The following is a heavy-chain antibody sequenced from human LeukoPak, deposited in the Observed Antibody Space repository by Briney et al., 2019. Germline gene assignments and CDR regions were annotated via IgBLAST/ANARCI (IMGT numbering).Heavy chain of an antibody. J-gene: IGHJ3*02. CDR3: ARDGELGSPADAFDI. Sequence: PGGSLRLSCAASGFTFRSYWMTWVRQYSGKGLEWVANIKQDGSETYYADSVKGRFTNPRDNAKRSLYLQMNSLRAEDTAVYYCARDGELGSPADAFDIWGQGTMVTVSS. CDR1: GFTFRSYW. CDR2: IKQDGSET. V-gene: IGHV3-7*01. D-gene: IGHD1-26*01.